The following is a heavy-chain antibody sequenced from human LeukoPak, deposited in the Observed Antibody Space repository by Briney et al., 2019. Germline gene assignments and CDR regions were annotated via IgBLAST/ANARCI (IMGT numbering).Heavy chain of an antibody. CDR1: GFTFSSYG. CDR2: IRYDGSNK. V-gene: IGHV3-30*02. D-gene: IGHD4-17*01. J-gene: IGHJ4*02. Sequence: GGSLRLSCAASGFTFSSYGMHWVRQAPGKGLEWVAFIRYDGSNKYYADSVKGRFTISRDNSKNTLYLQMNCLRAEDTAVYYCAKPSATVTALHFDYWGQGTLVTVSS. CDR3: AKPSATVTALHFDY.